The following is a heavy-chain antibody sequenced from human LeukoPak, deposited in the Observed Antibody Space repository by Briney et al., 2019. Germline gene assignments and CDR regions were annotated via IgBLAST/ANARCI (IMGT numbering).Heavy chain of an antibody. D-gene: IGHD2-21*01. CDR3: ARESTVDGMDV. V-gene: IGHV4-31*03. CDR1: GGSISSGGYY. J-gene: IGHJ6*02. Sequence: SETLSLTCTVSGGSISSGGYYWSWIRQHPGKGLEWIGYIYYSGSTYYNPSLKSRVTISVDTSKNQFSLRLSSVTAADTAVYYCARESTVDGMDVWGQGTTVTVSS. CDR2: IYYSGST.